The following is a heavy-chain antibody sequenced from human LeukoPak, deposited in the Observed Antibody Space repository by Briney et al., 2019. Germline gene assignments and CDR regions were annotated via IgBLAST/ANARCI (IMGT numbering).Heavy chain of an antibody. J-gene: IGHJ6*02. Sequence: GGSLRLSCAASGFTFSSYAMHWARQAPGKGLEWVAVISYDGSNKYYADSVKGRFTISRDNSKNTLYLQMNSLRAEDTAVYYCARDKVVGAIYYYYGMDVWGQGTTVTVSS. V-gene: IGHV3-30-3*01. CDR1: GFTFSSYA. CDR2: ISYDGSNK. D-gene: IGHD1-26*01. CDR3: ARDKVVGAIYYYYGMDV.